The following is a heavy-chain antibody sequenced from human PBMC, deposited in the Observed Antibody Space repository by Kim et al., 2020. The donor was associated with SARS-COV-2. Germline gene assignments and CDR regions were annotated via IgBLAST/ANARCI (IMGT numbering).Heavy chain of an antibody. CDR2: INIDSGDI. V-gene: IGHV3-11*06. J-gene: IGHJ6*02. CDR3: ARGHYGLDV. CDR1: GFTFSDHY. Sequence: GGSLRLSCAASGFTFSDHYMSWIRQAPGKGLEWVSYINIDSGDINYADSVQGRFTTSRDNSKKSLYLQMNSLRAEDTAVYYCARGHYGLDVWGQGTAVTVSS.